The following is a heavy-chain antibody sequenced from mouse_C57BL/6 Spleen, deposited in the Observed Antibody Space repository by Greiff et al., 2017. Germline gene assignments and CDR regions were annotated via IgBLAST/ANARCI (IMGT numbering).Heavy chain of an antibody. V-gene: IGHV1-55*01. CDR3: ARRGNDGYYGWFAY. CDR1: GYTFTSYW. Sequence: VQLQQPGAELVKPGASVKMSCKASGYTFTSYWITWVKQRPGQGLEWIGDIYPGSGSTNYNEKFKGKATLTVDTSSSTAYMQLSSLTSEDSAVYYCARRGNDGYYGWFAYWGQGTLVTVSA. D-gene: IGHD2-3*01. CDR2: IYPGSGST. J-gene: IGHJ3*01.